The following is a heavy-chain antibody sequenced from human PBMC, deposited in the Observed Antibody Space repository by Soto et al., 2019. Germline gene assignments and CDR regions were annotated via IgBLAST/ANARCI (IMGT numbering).Heavy chain of an antibody. J-gene: IGHJ6*02. CDR1: GFTFTSSA. D-gene: IGHD6-6*01. CDR3: AAWALKVYRSAARQERYGMDV. CDR2: IVVGSGNT. V-gene: IGHV1-58*01. Sequence: PGASVKVSCKASGFTFTSSAVQWVRQARGQRLEWIGWIVVGSGNTNYAQKFQERVTITRDMSTSTAYMELSSLRSEDTAVYYCAAWALKVYRSAARQERYGMDVWGQGTTVTVSS.